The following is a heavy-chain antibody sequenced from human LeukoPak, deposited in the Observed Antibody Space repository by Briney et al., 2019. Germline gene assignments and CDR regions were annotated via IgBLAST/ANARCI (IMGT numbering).Heavy chain of an antibody. J-gene: IGHJ5*02. CDR1: GGSFSGYY. V-gene: IGHV4-34*01. CDR3: ARGGAAILRVDP. CDR2: IYYSGTT. D-gene: IGHD2-2*02. Sequence: SETLSLTCAVYGGSFSGYYWSWIRQPPGKGLEWIGSIYYSGTTNYNPSLKSRVTISVDTSKNQFSLKLSSVTAADTAVYYCARGGAAILRVDPWGQGTLVTVSS.